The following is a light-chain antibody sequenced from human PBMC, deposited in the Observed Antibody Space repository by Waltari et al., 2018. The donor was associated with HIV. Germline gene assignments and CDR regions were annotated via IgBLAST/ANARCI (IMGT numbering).Light chain of an antibody. CDR2: VAT. J-gene: IGKJ3*01. CDR1: QGISNN. CDR3: QQSHLVPFT. V-gene: IGKV1-39*01. Sequence: DIQMTQSPSSLSASVGDRVTITCRASQGISNNVNWYQQRPGKAPKLLIYVATNLQSGVSARFTGSGYGAEFTLTISSLQHEDFATYFCQQSHLVPFTFGPGTK.